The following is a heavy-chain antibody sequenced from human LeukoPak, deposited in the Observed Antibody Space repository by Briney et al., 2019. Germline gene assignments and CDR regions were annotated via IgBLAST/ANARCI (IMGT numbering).Heavy chain of an antibody. CDR3: ARDTGQWEPQRSSWFDP. CDR1: GGSISSSNW. D-gene: IGHD1-26*01. Sequence: PSETLSLTCAVSGGSISSSNWWSWVRQPPGKGLEWIGEIYHSGSTNYNPSLKSRVTISVDKSKNQFSLKLSSVTAADTAVYYCARDTGQWEPQRSSWFDPWGQGTLVTVSS. J-gene: IGHJ5*02. CDR2: IYHSGST. V-gene: IGHV4-4*02.